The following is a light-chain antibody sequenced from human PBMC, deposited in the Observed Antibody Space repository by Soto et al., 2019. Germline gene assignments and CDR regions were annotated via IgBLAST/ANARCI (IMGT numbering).Light chain of an antibody. J-gene: IGLJ2*01. CDR3: GADHGKDVV. Sequence: QPVLAQPPSASASLGASVTLTCTLSSGYSNYKVDWYQQRPGKGPRFVMRVGTGGIVGSKGDGIPDRFSVLGSGLNRYLTIKNIQEEDESDYHCGADHGKDVVFGGGTKLTVL. CDR2: VGTGGIVG. CDR1: SGYSNYK. V-gene: IGLV9-49*01.